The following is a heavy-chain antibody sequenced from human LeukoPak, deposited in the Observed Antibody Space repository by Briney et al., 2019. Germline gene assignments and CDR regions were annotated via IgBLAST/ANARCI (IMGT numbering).Heavy chain of an antibody. Sequence: ASVKVSCKASGYTFTGYYMHWVRQAPGQGLEWMGWINPNGGGTNYAQKFQGRVTMTRDTSISTAYLELSRLRSDDTAVYYCARVLVSCGGDCPFDYWGQGTLVTVSS. CDR2: INPNGGGT. CDR1: GYTFTGYY. J-gene: IGHJ4*02. CDR3: ARVLVSCGGDCPFDY. D-gene: IGHD2-21*02. V-gene: IGHV1-2*02.